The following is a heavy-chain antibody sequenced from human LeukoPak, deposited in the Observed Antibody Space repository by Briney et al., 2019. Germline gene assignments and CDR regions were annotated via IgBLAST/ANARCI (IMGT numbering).Heavy chain of an antibody. Sequence: SVKVSCKASGGTFSSYAISWVRQAPGQGLEWMGGIIPIFGTANYAQKFQGRVTITADESTSTAYMELSSLRSEDTAVYYCATANYYDILTGYRKLQYYFDYWGQGTLSPSPQ. D-gene: IGHD3-9*01. CDR1: GGTFSSYA. J-gene: IGHJ4*02. CDR3: ATANYYDILTGYRKLQYYFDY. CDR2: IIPIFGTA. V-gene: IGHV1-69*13.